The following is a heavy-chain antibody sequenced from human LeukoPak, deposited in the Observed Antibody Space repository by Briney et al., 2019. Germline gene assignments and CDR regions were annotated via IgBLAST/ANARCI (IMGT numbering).Heavy chain of an antibody. Sequence: GGSLRLSCAASGFTFSDYNMSWVRQASGKGLEWDAYITISTGIIYYADSVKGRFTISRDNAKNSLYLQMNSLRAEDTAVYYCARETPYSSSWTDFDYWGQGTLVTVSS. CDR2: ITISTGII. V-gene: IGHV3-48*01. J-gene: IGHJ4*02. CDR1: GFTFSDYN. D-gene: IGHD6-13*01. CDR3: ARETPYSSSWTDFDY.